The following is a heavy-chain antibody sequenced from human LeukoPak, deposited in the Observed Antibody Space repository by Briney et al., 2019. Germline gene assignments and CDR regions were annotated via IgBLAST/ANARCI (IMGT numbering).Heavy chain of an antibody. J-gene: IGHJ4*02. CDR2: ISVSGGST. Sequence: GGSLRLSCAASGFTFSSYAMSWVRQAPRKGLEWVSAISVSGGSTYYADSVKGRFTISRDNSKNTLYLQMNSLRAEDTAVYYWAKGVVVPAAIPYWGQGTLVTVSS. CDR3: AKGVVVPAAIPY. CDR1: GFTFSSYA. V-gene: IGHV3-23*01. D-gene: IGHD2-2*01.